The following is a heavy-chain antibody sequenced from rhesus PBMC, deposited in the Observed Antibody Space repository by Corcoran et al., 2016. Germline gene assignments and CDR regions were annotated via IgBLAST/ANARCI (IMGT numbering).Heavy chain of an antibody. CDR2: IYRGSGHP. Sequence: QVQLRESGPGLLKPSETLSLTCAVSGGSISGGSGWGWVRQPPGKGLEWIATIYRGSGHPSYNPSLKSRVTISTAPSKTQFSLTLSSVTAADTAVYYCATYSSGCLDYWGQGVLVTVSS. V-gene: IGHV4S7*01. D-gene: IGHD6-31*01. J-gene: IGHJ4*01. CDR3: ATYSSGCLDY. CDR1: GGSISGGSG.